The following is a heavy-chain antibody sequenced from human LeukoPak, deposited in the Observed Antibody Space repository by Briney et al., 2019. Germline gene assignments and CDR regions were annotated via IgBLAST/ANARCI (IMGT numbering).Heavy chain of an antibody. CDR2: MNPNSGNT. CDR1: GYTFTSYD. CDR3: ARVVPAAEGMDV. Sequence: GASVKVSCKASGYTFTSYDINWVRQATGQGLEWMGWMNPNSGNTGYAQKFQGRVTMTRNTSISTAYMELSSLRSEDTAVYYCARVVPAAEGMDVWGQGTTVTVSS. J-gene: IGHJ6*02. D-gene: IGHD2-2*01. V-gene: IGHV1-8*01.